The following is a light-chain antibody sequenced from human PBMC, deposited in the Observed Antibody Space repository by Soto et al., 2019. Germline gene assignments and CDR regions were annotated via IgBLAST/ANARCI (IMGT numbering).Light chain of an antibody. V-gene: IGLV2-11*01. Sequence: QSALTQPRSVSGSPGQSVTISCTGTSGDVGTYKYVSWYQQHPGKVPKLIIYDVDQRPSGVPDRFSGSKSGNTASLTISGLQAEDEADYHCCSYAGAYTLLFGGGTKLTVL. CDR2: DVD. CDR3: CSYAGAYTLL. CDR1: SGDVGTYKY. J-gene: IGLJ2*01.